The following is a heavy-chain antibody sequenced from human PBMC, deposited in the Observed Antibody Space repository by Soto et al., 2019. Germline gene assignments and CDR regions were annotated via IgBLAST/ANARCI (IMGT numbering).Heavy chain of an antibody. CDR1: GFTFSSYA. V-gene: IGHV1-46*01. CDR3: AAAGCSSTSCSDYGDYDVPFDY. CDR2: INPSGGST. D-gene: IGHD2-2*01. J-gene: IGHJ4*02. Sequence: PGGSLRLSCAASGFTFSSYAMHWVRQAPGQGLEWMGIINPSGGSTSYAQKFQGRVTMTRDTSTSTVYMELSSLRSEDTAVYYCAAAGCSSTSCSDYGDYDVPFDYWGQGTLVTVSS.